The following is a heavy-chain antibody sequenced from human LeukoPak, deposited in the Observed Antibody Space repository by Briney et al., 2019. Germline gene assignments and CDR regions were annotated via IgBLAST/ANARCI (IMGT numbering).Heavy chain of an antibody. CDR1: GFTFSSYA. V-gene: IGHV3-48*01. D-gene: IGHD3-22*01. CDR2: ISSSSSTI. Sequence: GGSLRLSCAASGFTFSSYAMSWVRQAPGKGLEWVSYISSSSSTIYYADSVKGRFTISRDNAKNSLYLQMNSLRAEDTAVYYCAREKSSRTYYYDSSGYYYSRYFDYWGQGTLVTVSS. J-gene: IGHJ4*02. CDR3: AREKSSRTYYYDSSGYYYSRYFDY.